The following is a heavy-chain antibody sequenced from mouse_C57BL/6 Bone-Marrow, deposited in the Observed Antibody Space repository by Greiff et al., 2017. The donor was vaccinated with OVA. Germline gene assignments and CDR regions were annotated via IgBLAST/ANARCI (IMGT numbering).Heavy chain of an antibody. CDR2: ISSGGDYI. D-gene: IGHD1-1*01. CDR1: GFTFSSYA. J-gene: IGHJ4*01. Sequence: EVKLQESGEGLVKPGGSLKLSCAASGFTFSSYAMSWVRQTPEKRLEWVAYISSGGDYIYYADTVKGRFTISRDNARNTLYLQMSSLKSEDTAMYYCTRVITTVVAYYAMDYWGQGTSVTVSS. CDR3: TRVITTVVAYYAMDY. V-gene: IGHV5-9-1*02.